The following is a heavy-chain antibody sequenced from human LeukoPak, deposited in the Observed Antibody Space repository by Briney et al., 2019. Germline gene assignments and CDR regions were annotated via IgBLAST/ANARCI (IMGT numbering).Heavy chain of an antibody. Sequence: ASVMVSCKASGYTFTGYYMHWVRQAPGQGLEWMGWINPNSGGTNYAQKFQGRVTMTRDTSISTAYMELSRLRSDDTAVYYCARTRFLEWSDFDYWGQGTLVTVSS. CDR1: GYTFTGYY. CDR2: INPNSGGT. CDR3: ARTRFLEWSDFDY. V-gene: IGHV1-2*02. D-gene: IGHD3-3*01. J-gene: IGHJ4*02.